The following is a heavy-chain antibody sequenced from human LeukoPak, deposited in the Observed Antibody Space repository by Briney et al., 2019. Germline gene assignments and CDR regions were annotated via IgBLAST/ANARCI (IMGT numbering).Heavy chain of an antibody. CDR1: GFTFDDYA. V-gene: IGHV3-21*01. J-gene: IGHJ4*02. Sequence: GRSLRLSCAASGFTFDDYAMHWVRQAPGKGLEWVSSISSSSSYIYYADSVKGRFTISRDNAKNSLYLQMNSLRAEDTAVYYCARGETLGLTWIQLWPSLGYWGQGTLVTVSS. CDR2: ISSSSSYI. CDR3: ARGETLGLTWIQLWPSLGY. D-gene: IGHD5-18*01.